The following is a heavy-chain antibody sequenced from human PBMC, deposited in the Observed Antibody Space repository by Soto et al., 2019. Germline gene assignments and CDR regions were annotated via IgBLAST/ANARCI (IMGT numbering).Heavy chain of an antibody. J-gene: IGHJ5*02. CDR2: FDSAGDA. V-gene: IGHV3-13*01. CDR3: TRGGIWGVSWNWFDT. D-gene: IGHD3-10*01. CDR1: GFTFSSHD. Sequence: EVQLVESGGGLVQPGGSLRLSCAASGFTFSSHDMHWVRQVTGKGVEWVSGFDSAGDAKYPASVKGRFTISRENAKNSLYLQMNSLRAEDTAMYYCTRGGIWGVSWNWFDTWGQGTLVTVSS.